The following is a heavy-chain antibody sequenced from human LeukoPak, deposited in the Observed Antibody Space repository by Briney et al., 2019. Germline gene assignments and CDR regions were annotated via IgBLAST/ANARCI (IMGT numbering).Heavy chain of an antibody. J-gene: IGHJ4*02. CDR1: GVMFPSYW. CDR2: ISGSGGST. D-gene: IGHD3-22*01. CDR3: AKDWATYYYDSSGYYGSDY. Sequence: GGSLRLSCAASGVMFPSYWMTWVRQAPGKGLEWVSAISGSGGSTYYADSVKGRFTISRDNSKNTLYLQMNGLRAEDTAVYYCAKDWATYYYDSSGYYGSDYWGQGTLVTVSS. V-gene: IGHV3-23*01.